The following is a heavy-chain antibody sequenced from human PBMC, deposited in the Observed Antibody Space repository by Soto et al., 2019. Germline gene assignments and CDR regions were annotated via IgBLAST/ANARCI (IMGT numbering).Heavy chain of an antibody. V-gene: IGHV1-69*05. J-gene: IGHJ6*02. D-gene: IGHD1-7*01. CDR1: GGTFSSYA. CDR3: ARTGNTAYGMDV. CDR2: IIPIFGTA. Sequence: QVQLVQSGAEVKKPGSSVKVSCKASGGTFSSYAISWVRQAPGQGLEWMGGIIPIFGTANYAQKFQGRVTITSEESTSTAYMGLSSLRSEATAVYYCARTGNTAYGMDVWGQGTTVTVSS.